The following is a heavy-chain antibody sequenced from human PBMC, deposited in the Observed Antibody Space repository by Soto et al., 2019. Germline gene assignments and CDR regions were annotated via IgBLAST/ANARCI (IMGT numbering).Heavy chain of an antibody. V-gene: IGHV3-53*01. CDR2: IYSGGST. D-gene: IGHD1-7*01. CDR3: ARELELTYGMDV. Sequence: GGSLRLSCAASGFTVSSNYMSWVRQAPGEGLEWVSVIYSGGSTYYADSVKGRFTISRDNSKNTLYLQMNSLRAEDTAVYYCARELELTYGMDVWGQGTTVTVSS. J-gene: IGHJ6*02. CDR1: GFTVSSNY.